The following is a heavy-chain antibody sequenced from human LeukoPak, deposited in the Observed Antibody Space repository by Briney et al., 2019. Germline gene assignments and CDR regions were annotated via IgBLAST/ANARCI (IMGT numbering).Heavy chain of an antibody. J-gene: IGHJ4*02. D-gene: IGHD3-10*01. V-gene: IGHV3-21*01. Sequence: GGSLRLSCAASGFTFSSYSMNWVRQAPGKGLEWVSSITRSNYIYYADSVKGRFTISRDNAKNSLYLQMNSLRVEDTAVYYCAKVAKYYHGSETYYFFEHWGQGTPVTASS. CDR1: GFTFSSYS. CDR3: AKVAKYYHGSETYYFFEH. CDR2: ITRSNYI.